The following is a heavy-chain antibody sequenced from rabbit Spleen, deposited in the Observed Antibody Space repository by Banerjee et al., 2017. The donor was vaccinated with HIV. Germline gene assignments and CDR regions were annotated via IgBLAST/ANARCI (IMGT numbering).Heavy chain of an antibody. CDR2: INAVTGKA. Sequence: QEQLVESGGGLVKPEGSLKLSCTASGFSFSNKAVMCWVRQAPGKGVQWIACINAVTGKAIYATWAKGRFFISKTSSTAVTLQMTSLTAADTAAYFCAREYDAYSYSFDLWGPGTLVTVS. CDR1: GFSFSNKAV. V-gene: IGHV1S45*01. CDR3: AREYDAYSYSFDL. J-gene: IGHJ4*01. D-gene: IGHD6-1*01.